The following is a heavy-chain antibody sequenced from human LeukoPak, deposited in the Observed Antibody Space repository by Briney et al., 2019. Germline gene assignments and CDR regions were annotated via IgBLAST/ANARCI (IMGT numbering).Heavy chain of an antibody. D-gene: IGHD5-18*01. CDR2: ISSSSSYI. CDR3: ARIRGNSYGYVDY. CDR1: GFTFSSYS. Sequence: PGGSLRLSCAASGFTFSSYSMNWVRQAPGKGLEWVSSISSSSSYIYYADSVKGRFTISRDNAKNSLYLQMNSLRAEDTAVYYCARIRGNSYGYVDYWGQGTLVTVSS. J-gene: IGHJ4*02. V-gene: IGHV3-21*01.